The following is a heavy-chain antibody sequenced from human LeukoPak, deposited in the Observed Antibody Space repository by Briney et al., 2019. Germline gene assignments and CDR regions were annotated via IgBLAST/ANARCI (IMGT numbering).Heavy chain of an antibody. V-gene: IGHV3-30*18. CDR2: FSYDGINK. J-gene: IGHJ5*01. CDR3: AKDPRQLEGGWFDS. Sequence: GGSLRLSCVASGFTFSSCGMHWVRQAPGKGLEWLAVFSYDGINKHYTDSVKGRFTISRDNSKNMLYLQMNSLRAEDTAVYYCAKDPRQLEGGWFDSWGQGTLVTVSS. D-gene: IGHD6-6*01. CDR1: GFTFSSCG.